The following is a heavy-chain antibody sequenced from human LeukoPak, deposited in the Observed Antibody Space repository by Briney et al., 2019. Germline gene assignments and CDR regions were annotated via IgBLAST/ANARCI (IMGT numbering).Heavy chain of an antibody. CDR3: AREGRYYYDSSGYYNWFDP. CDR2: IYHSGST. Sequence: SETLSLTCAVSGGSISSGGYSWSWIRQPPGKGLEWIGYIYHSGSTYYNPSLKSRVTISVDTSKNQFSLKLSSVTAADTAVYYCAREGRYYYDSSGYYNWFDPWGQGTLVTVSS. CDR1: GGSISSGGYS. V-gene: IGHV4-30-2*01. J-gene: IGHJ5*02. D-gene: IGHD3-22*01.